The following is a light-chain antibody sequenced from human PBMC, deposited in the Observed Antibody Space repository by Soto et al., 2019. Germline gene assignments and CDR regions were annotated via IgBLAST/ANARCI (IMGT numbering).Light chain of an antibody. CDR1: QSVSSN. Sequence: EIVMTQSPATLSVSPGERATLSCRASQSVSSNLAWYQQKTGQAPRLLIYGASTRSTGIPASFSGSGSGTEFTLTISSLQAADFSVYYCQQYNNWPPWTFGQGTKVEIK. CDR2: GAS. V-gene: IGKV3-15*01. J-gene: IGKJ1*01. CDR3: QQYNNWPPWT.